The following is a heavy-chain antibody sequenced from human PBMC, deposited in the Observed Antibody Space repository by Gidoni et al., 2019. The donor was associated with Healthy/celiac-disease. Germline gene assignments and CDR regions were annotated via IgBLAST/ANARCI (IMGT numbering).Heavy chain of an antibody. CDR2: IYYSWST. D-gene: IGHD5-12*01. CDR1: GGSISSYY. Sequence: QVQLQESGPGLVKPSETLSLTCTVSGGSISSYYWSWIRQPPGKGLEWIGYIYYSWSTNYNPSLKSRVTISVDTAKNQFSLKLSSVTAADTAVYYCARGRDGYNYGAFDYWGQGTLVTVSS. V-gene: IGHV4-59*01. J-gene: IGHJ4*02. CDR3: ARGRDGYNYGAFDY.